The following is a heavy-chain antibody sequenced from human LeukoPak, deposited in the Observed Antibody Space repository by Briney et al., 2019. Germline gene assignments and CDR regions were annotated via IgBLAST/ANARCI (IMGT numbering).Heavy chain of an antibody. J-gene: IGHJ4*02. CDR3: AKEACDYIEIAYFDS. Sequence: GGSLRLSCAASGFTSTKYAMNWVRQAPGKGLEWVSVLIGSSGSTDYADSVKGRFTMSRDISKNTLFLQMNSLRAEDTAIYYCAKEACDYIEIAYFDSWGQGTLVTVSS. CDR2: LIGSSGST. CDR1: GFTSTKYA. D-gene: IGHD5-12*01. V-gene: IGHV3-23*01.